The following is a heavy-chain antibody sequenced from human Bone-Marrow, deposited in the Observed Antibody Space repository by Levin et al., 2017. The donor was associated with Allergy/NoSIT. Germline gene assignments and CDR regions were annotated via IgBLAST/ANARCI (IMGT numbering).Heavy chain of an antibody. V-gene: IGHV3-9*01. D-gene: IGHD4-17*01. Sequence: GGSLRLSCGASGFNFDDYAMHWVRQAPGKGLEWVSGISWNSDKAGYADSVKGRFTISRDNAKNSLYLQMDSLGVEDTALYYCAKDGESTVTISYYLHYWGQGTLVTVSS. CDR2: ISWNSDKA. J-gene: IGHJ4*02. CDR3: AKDGESTVTISYYLHY. CDR1: GFNFDDYA.